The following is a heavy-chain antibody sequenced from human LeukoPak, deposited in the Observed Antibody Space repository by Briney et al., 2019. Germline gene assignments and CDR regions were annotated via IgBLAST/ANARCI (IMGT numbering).Heavy chain of an antibody. CDR1: RFTFSTYA. Sequence: PGGSLRLSCAASRFTFSTYAMHWVRQAPGKGLGWVAVITNDGTNEDHADSVKGRSTISRDNSKYTLYLPMNSLRAKDTAIYYCARDRIAVAGMGAFQHWGQGTLVTVPS. V-gene: IGHV3-30-3*01. CDR2: ITNDGTNE. D-gene: IGHD6-19*01. CDR3: ARDRIAVAGMGAFQH. J-gene: IGHJ1*01.